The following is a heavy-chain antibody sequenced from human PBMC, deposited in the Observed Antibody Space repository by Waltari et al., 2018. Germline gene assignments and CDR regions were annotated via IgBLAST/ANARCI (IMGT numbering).Heavy chain of an antibody. Sequence: EVQLVESGGGLIQPGGSLCLSCVGSWFTVNSNYMSWVRQVPGKGLEWFANIPLGTNANYAESVRGRFTISRDNSKDTLYLQMNSLRVEDTAVYFCARHVSGPTRAAFDVWGQGTMVTVSP. CDR2: IPLGTNA. CDR1: WFTVNSNY. J-gene: IGHJ3*01. D-gene: IGHD6-19*01. V-gene: IGHV3-53*01. CDR3: ARHVSGPTRAAFDV.